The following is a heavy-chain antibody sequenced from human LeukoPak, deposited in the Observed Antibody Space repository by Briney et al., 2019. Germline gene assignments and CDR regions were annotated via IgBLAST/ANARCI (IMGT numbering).Heavy chain of an antibody. D-gene: IGHD4-17*01. V-gene: IGHV4-31*03. CDR2: IYYSGST. CDR3: VSSTVTGAH. J-gene: IGHJ4*02. Sequence: PSETLSLTCTVSGGSISSGGYYWSWIRQHPGKGLEYIGYIYYSGSTYYNPSLKSRVTISADTSKNQFSLKLSSVTAADTAVYYCVSSTVTGAHWGQGTLVTVSS. CDR1: GGSISSGGYY.